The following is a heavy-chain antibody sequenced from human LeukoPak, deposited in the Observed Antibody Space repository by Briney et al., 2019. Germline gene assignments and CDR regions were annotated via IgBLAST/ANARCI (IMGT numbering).Heavy chain of an antibody. J-gene: IGHJ6*03. V-gene: IGHV4-59*08. Sequence: SETLSLTCTVSGGSISSYYWSWIRQPPGKGLEWIGYIYYSGSTNYNPSLKSRVTISVDTSENQFSLKLSSVTAADTAVYYCARVGGCSGYEFYYYYYYMDVWGKGTTVTISS. D-gene: IGHD5-12*01. CDR1: GGSISSYY. CDR2: IYYSGST. CDR3: ARVGGCSGYEFYYYYYYMDV.